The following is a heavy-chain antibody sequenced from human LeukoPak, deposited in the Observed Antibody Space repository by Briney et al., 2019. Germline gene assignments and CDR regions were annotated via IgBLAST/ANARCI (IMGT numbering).Heavy chain of an antibody. J-gene: IGHJ4*02. V-gene: IGHV3-21*01. CDR3: ARGGRSSSSWYGY. CDR1: GFTFSSYS. D-gene: IGHD6-13*01. CDR2: ISSSSSYI. Sequence: PGGSLRLSCAASGFTFSSYSMNWVRQAPGKGLEWVSSISSSSSYIYYADSVKGRFTISRDNAENSLYLQMNSLRAEDTAVYYCARGGRSSSSWYGYWGQGTLVTVSS.